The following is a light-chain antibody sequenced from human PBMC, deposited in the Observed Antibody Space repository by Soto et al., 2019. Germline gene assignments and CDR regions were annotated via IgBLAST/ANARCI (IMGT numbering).Light chain of an antibody. V-gene: IGKV1D-12*01. J-gene: IGKJ5*01. CDR3: QQADTFPIT. CDR1: QGISRS. CDR2: AAS. Sequence: DIEMTQSPCSVSASVGCNITISCLACQGISRSLAWYQQKPGKAPKFLIYAASSLQSGVPSRFSGSGFGTDFTLTISSLQPEDSAIYYCQQADTFPITFGQGTRLEIK.